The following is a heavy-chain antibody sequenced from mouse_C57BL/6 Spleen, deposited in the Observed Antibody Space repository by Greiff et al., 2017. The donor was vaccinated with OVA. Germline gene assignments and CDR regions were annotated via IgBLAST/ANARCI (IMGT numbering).Heavy chain of an antibody. D-gene: IGHD6-1*01. CDR3: ARGGASQRCAY. CDR2: ISSGSSTI. V-gene: IGHV5-17*01. Sequence: EVQLVESGGGLVKPGGSLKLSCAASGFTFSDYGMHWVRQAPEKGLEWVAYISSGSSTIYYADTVKGRFTISRDNAKNTLFLQMTSLRSEDTAMYYCARGGASQRCAYWGQGTLVTVSA. CDR1: GFTFSDYG. J-gene: IGHJ3*01.